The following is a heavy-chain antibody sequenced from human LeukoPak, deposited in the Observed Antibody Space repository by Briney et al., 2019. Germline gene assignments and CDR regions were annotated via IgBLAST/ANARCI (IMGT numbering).Heavy chain of an antibody. CDR3: ARLLVVPARGNWFDP. J-gene: IGHJ5*02. D-gene: IGHD2-2*01. CDR2: ISSSGSTI. V-gene: IGHV3-48*03. CDR1: GFTFSSYE. Sequence: GGSLRLSCAASGFTFSSYEMNWVRQAPGKGLEWVSYISSSGSTIYYADSVKGRFTISRDNAKNSLYLQMNSLRAEDTAVYYCARLLVVPARGNWFDPWGQGTLVTVSS.